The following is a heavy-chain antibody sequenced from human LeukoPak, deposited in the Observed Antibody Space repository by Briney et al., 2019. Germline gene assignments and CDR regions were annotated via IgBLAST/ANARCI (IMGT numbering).Heavy chain of an antibody. V-gene: IGHV1-69*04. Sequence: SVKVSSTASGGTLSSYAISSGREAPGQGLEWMGRIIPSFDIANYAQKFQGRVTITADKSTSTAYMELSSLRSEDAAVYYCAIDGRSLERGVFDYWGQGTLVTVSS. CDR1: GGTLSSYA. CDR2: IIPSFDIA. CDR3: AIDGRSLERGVFDY. D-gene: IGHD1-26*01. J-gene: IGHJ4*02.